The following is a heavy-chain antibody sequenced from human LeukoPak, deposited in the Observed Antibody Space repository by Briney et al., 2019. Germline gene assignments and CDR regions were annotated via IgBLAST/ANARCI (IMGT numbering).Heavy chain of an antibody. CDR1: GYSISSGNY. Sequence: SETLSLTCSVSGYSISSGNYWGWIRLPPGEGLRWIGSIYHSGSTYYNPSLKSRVTISVDTSKNQFSLKLSSVTAADTAVYYCAKGYCRGNSCYDDREAFDYWGQGTLVTVSS. V-gene: IGHV4-38-2*02. D-gene: IGHD2-2*01. CDR3: AKGYCRGNSCYDDREAFDY. CDR2: IYHSGST. J-gene: IGHJ4*02.